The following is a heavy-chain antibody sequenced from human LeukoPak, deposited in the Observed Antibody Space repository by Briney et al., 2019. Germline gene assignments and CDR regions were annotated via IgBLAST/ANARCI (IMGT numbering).Heavy chain of an antibody. D-gene: IGHD3-22*01. CDR2: IWSDGSEK. V-gene: IGHV3-33*01. J-gene: IGHJ4*02. CDR1: EFTFSTYG. CDR3: ARDISSGYLAADY. Sequence: GRSLRLSCAASEFTFSTYGMHWVRQAPGKGLEWVAVIWSDGSEKYYADSVKGRFTISRDNSKNTLYLQMNSLRSEDTAVYHCARDISSGYLAADYWGQGTLVTVSS.